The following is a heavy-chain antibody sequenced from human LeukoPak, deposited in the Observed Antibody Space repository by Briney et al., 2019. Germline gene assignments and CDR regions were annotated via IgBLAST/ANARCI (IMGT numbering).Heavy chain of an antibody. CDR3: AREADYYGSSGLMDY. CDR2: IYYSGSN. V-gene: IGHV4-59*01. Sequence: ETLSLTCTVSGGSISSYYWSWIRQPPGKGLEWMGYIYYSGSNSYNPSLKRRDTISLDTSKNNISLKLSSVTAADTAVYDCAREADYYGSSGLMDYWGQGTLVTVSS. D-gene: IGHD3-22*01. J-gene: IGHJ4*02. CDR1: GGSISSYY.